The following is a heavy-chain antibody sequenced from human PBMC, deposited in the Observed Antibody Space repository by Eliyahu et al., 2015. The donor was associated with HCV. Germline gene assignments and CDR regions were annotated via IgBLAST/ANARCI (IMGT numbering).Heavy chain of an antibody. Sequence: QLQLQESGPGLVKPSETLSLTCGVSGGSIISATYTWGWIRQPPGKGLQWIGTIFSSGSTYYNPSLKSRVTISVDTSKNQFSLRLTSVTAEDTAVYYCARLPTGYPNWFDTWGQGTLVTVSS. J-gene: IGHJ5*02. CDR2: IFSSGST. CDR3: ARLPTGYPNWFDT. CDR1: GGSIISATYT. V-gene: IGHV4-39*01. D-gene: IGHD3-9*01.